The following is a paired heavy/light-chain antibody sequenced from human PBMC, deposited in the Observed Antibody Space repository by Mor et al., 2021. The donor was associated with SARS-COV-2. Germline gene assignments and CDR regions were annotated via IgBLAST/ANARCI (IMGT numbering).Heavy chain of an antibody. V-gene: IGHV4-59*01. Sequence: QVQLQESGPGLVKPSETLSLTCTVSGGSMSRYYWSWIRQPPGERLEWIGYIYDRGSTNYNPSLQSRVTISLDTSKNQFSLRLTSLTAADTAVYYCARDRILGLIEEDSYYYGMDVWGQGTTVIVSS. CDR1: GGSMSRYY. CDR3: ARDRILGLIEEDSYYYGMDV. D-gene: IGHD3-16*01. J-gene: IGHJ6*02. CDR2: IYDRGST.
Light chain of an antibody. J-gene: IGKJ1*01. CDR2: TAS. CDR3: QQYYSLPQT. Sequence: DVQMTQSPSSLSASVGDRVTIACRASQDIRNALAWYQQKSGKVPKLLLFTASRLESGVPSRFSGSGSGTDFTLTISSLQPEDFATYYCQQYYSLPQTFGQGTKVEIK. V-gene: IGKV1-NL1*01. CDR1: QDIRNA.